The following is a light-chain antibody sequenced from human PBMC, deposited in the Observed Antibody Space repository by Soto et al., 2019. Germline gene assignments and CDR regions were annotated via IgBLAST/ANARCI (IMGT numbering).Light chain of an antibody. CDR1: RTIIGY. Sequence: DIQMTQSPSSLSASVGDRVTITCRASRTIIGYLNWYQLKPGKAPKLLIYAASSLHSGVPSRFSGSGSGTDFTLTISGLQREDFAVYYCQQRNMWPRTFGQGTRVEIK. CDR3: QQRNMWPRT. CDR2: AAS. J-gene: IGKJ1*01. V-gene: IGKV1-39*01.